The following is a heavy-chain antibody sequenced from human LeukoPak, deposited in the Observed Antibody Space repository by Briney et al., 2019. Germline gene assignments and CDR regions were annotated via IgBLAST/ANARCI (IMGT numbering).Heavy chain of an antibody. CDR1: GGTFSSYA. D-gene: IGHD5-18*01. Sequence: GSSVKVSCKASGGTFSSYAISWVRQAPGQGLEWMGGIIPIFGTANYAQKFQGRVTITADESTSTAYMELSSLRSEDTAVYYCASQGQRGYSYGPYETFDYWGQGTLVTVSS. CDR3: ASQGQRGYSYGPYETFDY. V-gene: IGHV1-69*01. J-gene: IGHJ4*02. CDR2: IIPIFGTA.